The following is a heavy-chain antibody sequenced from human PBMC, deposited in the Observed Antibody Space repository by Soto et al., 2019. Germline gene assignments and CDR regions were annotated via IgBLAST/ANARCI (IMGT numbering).Heavy chain of an antibody. CDR3: AGWSSGSCEAFDI. CDR1: GGSISSGGYY. J-gene: IGHJ3*02. CDR2: IYYRGST. D-gene: IGHD1-26*01. V-gene: IGHV4-31*03. Sequence: QVQLQAPGPGLVKPSQTLSLTCTVSGGSISSGGYYWSWIRQHPGKGLEWIGYIYYRGSTYYNPSLNSRVTISVDAAKNKFALKMSSVTAADTAVYYCAGWSSGSCEAFDIWGQGTMVTVSS.